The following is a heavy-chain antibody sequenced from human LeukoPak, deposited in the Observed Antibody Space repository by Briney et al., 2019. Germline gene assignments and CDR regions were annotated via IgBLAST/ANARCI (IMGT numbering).Heavy chain of an antibody. D-gene: IGHD3-10*01. Sequence: SETLSLTCTVSGGSISNYYWSWIRQPPGKGLEWIGHIYYSGATKYNPSLKSRITISVDTSKNQFSLMLSSVTAADTAVYYCARFGITVVRGGKYYFDYWGQGTLVAVSS. CDR2: IYYSGAT. V-gene: IGHV4-59*08. J-gene: IGHJ4*02. CDR1: GGSISNYY. CDR3: ARFGITVVRGGKYYFDY.